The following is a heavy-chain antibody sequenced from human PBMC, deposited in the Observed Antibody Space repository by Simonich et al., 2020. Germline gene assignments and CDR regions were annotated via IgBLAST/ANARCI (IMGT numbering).Heavy chain of an antibody. CDR1: GGSFSGYY. CDR3: ARGLIGGSYYY. J-gene: IGHJ4*02. D-gene: IGHD1-26*01. CDR2: IKHSGST. Sequence: QVQLQQWGAGLLKPSETLSLTCAVYGGSFSGYYWSWIRQPPGKGLGWIGEIKHSGSTHYNPSLKSPVTISVDTSKNQFSLKLSYVTAADTAGYYCARGLIGGSYYYWGQGTLVTVSS. V-gene: IGHV4-34*01.